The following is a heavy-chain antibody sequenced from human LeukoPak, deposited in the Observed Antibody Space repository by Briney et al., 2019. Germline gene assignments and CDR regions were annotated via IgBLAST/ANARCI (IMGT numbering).Heavy chain of an antibody. V-gene: IGHV4-59*01. CDR1: GGSHSSYH. D-gene: IGHD6-13*01. CDR2: IYLCGST. CDR3: ATGSWYEGRFDY. Sequence: PSESLSLTRTFSGGSHSSYHCRWLRQPRGKGLGLIGYIYLCGSTNYNPYLKGRVTISVDPATNQVSLKLTCVTAADTAVYYCATGSWYEGRFDYWGQGTLVTVSS. J-gene: IGHJ4*02.